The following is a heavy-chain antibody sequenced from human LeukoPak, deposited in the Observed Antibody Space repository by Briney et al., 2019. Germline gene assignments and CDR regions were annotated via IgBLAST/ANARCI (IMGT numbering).Heavy chain of an antibody. CDR1: GGSISSYY. J-gene: IGHJ4*02. CDR2: ISYSGST. Sequence: PSETLSLTCTVSGGSISSYYWSWIRQPPGKGLEWIGYISYSGSTNFNPSLKGRVTISVDTSKNQFSLKLSSVTAADTAVYYCARAGYYDSSGYYYSYWGQGTLVTVSS. D-gene: IGHD3-22*01. CDR3: ARAGYYDSSGYYYSY. V-gene: IGHV4-59*01.